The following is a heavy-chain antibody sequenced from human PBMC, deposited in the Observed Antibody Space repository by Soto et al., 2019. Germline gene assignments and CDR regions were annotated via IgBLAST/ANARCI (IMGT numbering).Heavy chain of an antibody. CDR2: IIPIFGTA. D-gene: IGHD3-22*01. Sequence: GASVKVSCKASGGTFSSYAISWVRQAPGQGLEWMGGIIPIFGTANYAQKFQGRVTITADESTSIAYMELSSLRSEDTAVYYCAREWREGYYYDSSGPFDYWGQRTLVTVSS. CDR1: GGTFSSYA. V-gene: IGHV1-69*13. CDR3: AREWREGYYYDSSGPFDY. J-gene: IGHJ4*02.